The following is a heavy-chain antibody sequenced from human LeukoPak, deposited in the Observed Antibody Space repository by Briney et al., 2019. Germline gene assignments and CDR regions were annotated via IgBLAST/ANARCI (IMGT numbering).Heavy chain of an antibody. D-gene: IGHD2-15*01. J-gene: IGHJ6*02. V-gene: IGHV4-61*01. CDR3: ARVVAVLAYGVDV. CDR1: GGSVSSGSYY. CDR2: IYYSGST. Sequence: SETLSLTCTVSGGSVSSGSYYWSWIRQPPGKGLEWIGYIYYSGSTNYNPSLKSRVTISVDTSKNQFSLKLSSVTAADTAVYYCARVVAVLAYGVDVWGQGTTVTVSS.